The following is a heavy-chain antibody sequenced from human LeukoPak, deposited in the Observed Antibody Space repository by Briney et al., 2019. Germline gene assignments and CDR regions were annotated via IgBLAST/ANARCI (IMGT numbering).Heavy chain of an antibody. V-gene: IGHV3-21*01. CDR2: ISSSGAST. CDR1: GFTFSSFG. D-gene: IGHD4-17*01. Sequence: GGSLRLSCAASGFTFSSFGMTWVRQAPGRGLEWVSTISSSGASTYYADSVKGRFTISRDNAKNSVYLLLNSLTPEDTAVYYCARDLRAGGTWSYGVYFDLWGRGTLVTVSS. J-gene: IGHJ2*01. CDR3: ARDLRAGGTWSYGVYFDL.